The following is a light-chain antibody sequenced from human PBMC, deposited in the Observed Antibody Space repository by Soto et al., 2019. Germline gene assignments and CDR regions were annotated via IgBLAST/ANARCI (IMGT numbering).Light chain of an antibody. CDR2: EVS. CDR3: SSYTSSSTLSVV. Sequence: QSALAQPASVSGCPGQSITSSCTGTSSDVGGYNYVSWYQQHPGKAPKLMIYEVSDRPSGVSNRFSGSKSGNTASLTISGLQAEDEADYYCSSYTSSSTLSVVFGGGSKVTVL. J-gene: IGLJ2*01. V-gene: IGLV2-14*01. CDR1: SSDVGGYNY.